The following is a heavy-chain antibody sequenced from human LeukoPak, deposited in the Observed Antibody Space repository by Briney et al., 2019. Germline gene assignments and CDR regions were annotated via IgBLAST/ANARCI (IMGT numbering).Heavy chain of an antibody. V-gene: IGHV1-18*01. D-gene: IGHD3-10*01. Sequence: ASVKVSCKASGYTFTSYGISWVRQAPGQGLEWMGWISAYNGNTNYAQKLQGRVTMTTDTSTSTAYMELRRLRSDDTAVYYCARDYGPTHYYGSGTLLSPDYWGQGTLVTVSS. CDR2: ISAYNGNT. CDR1: GYTFTSYG. CDR3: ARDYGPTHYYGSGTLLSPDY. J-gene: IGHJ4*02.